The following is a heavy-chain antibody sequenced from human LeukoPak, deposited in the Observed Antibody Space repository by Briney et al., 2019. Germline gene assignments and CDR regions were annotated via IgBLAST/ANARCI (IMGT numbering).Heavy chain of an antibody. J-gene: IGHJ4*02. D-gene: IGHD5-18*01. CDR3: AGSAYTYGTPYYLDF. V-gene: IGHV3-53*01. Sequence: GGSLRLSCAASGFTVSSNHMSWVRQAPGKGLEWVSVIYSGGSTYYADSVKGRFTISRDNSKNTLYLQMNSLRAEDTAVYYCAGSAYTYGTPYYLDFWGQGTLVTVSS. CDR2: IYSGGST. CDR1: GFTVSSNH.